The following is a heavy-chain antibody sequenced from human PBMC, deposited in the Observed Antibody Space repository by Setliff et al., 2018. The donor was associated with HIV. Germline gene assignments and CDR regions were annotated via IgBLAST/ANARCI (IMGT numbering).Heavy chain of an antibody. Sequence: PGGSLRLSCVASGLTFNRYWMSWVRQVPGKGLEWVSNTKFDGSESYYVDSVKGRFIASTDNAKNSLFLQMNSLRAEDTAVYYCARVRLYNNALDYWGQGTLVTVSS. D-gene: IGHD3-10*01. CDR3: ARVRLYNNALDY. CDR2: TKFDGSES. J-gene: IGHJ4*02. CDR1: GLTFNRYW. V-gene: IGHV3-7*03.